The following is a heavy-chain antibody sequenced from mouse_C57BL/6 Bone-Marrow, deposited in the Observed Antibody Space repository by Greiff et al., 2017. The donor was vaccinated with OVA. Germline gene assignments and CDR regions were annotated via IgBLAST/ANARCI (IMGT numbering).Heavy chain of an antibody. J-gene: IGHJ1*03. CDR1: GYTFTSYW. CDR3: ARIYYDPWYFDV. V-gene: IGHV1-69*01. Sequence: VQLQQPGAELVMPGASVKLSCKASGYTFTSYWMHWVKQRPGQGLEWIGEIDPSDSYTNYNQKFKGKSTLTVGKSSSTAYMQLSSLTSEDSAVYYCARIYYDPWYFDVWGTGTTVTVSS. D-gene: IGHD2-4*01. CDR2: IDPSDSYT.